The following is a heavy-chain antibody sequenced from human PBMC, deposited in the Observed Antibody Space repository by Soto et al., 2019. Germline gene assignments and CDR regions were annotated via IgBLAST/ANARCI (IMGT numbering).Heavy chain of an antibody. V-gene: IGHV4-59*01. D-gene: IGHD2-8*01. CDR3: ARDRSTYGGGGTGEVKENWFDP. Sequence: LSLTCSVSGGSISHYYWSWIRQSPGKGLEWIGYAYYSGSTDYNPSLKSRVTMSVDTSKNQVSLKLNSVTTADTAVYYCARDRSTYGGGGTGEVKENWFDPWGPGTLVTVSS. CDR1: GGSISHYY. CDR2: AYYSGST. J-gene: IGHJ5*02.